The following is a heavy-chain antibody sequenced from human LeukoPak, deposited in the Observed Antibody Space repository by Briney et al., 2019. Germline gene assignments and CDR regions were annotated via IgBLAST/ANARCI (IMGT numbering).Heavy chain of an antibody. J-gene: IGHJ6*03. V-gene: IGHV3-33*01. CDR2: IWYDGSNK. CDR1: GFTFSSYG. Sequence: PGRSLRLSCAASGFTFSSYGMHWVRQAPGKGLEWVAVIWYDGSNKYYADSVKGRFTIPRDNSKNTLYLQMNSLRAEDTAVYYCASNTRYYYYMDVWGKGSTITVSS. D-gene: IGHD2-15*01. CDR3: ASNTRYYYYMDV.